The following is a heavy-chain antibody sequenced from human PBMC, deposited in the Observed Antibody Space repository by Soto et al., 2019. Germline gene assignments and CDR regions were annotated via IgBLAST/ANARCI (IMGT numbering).Heavy chain of an antibody. CDR2: IYPADSDA. Sequence: GESLKISCEASGYSFISNWIGWVRQMPGKGLEWVAIIYPADSDARYSPSFQGRVTISTDKSISTAYLQWRSLQASDTAIYYCVWHGWHTADYYLDSWGQGTLVTVSS. V-gene: IGHV5-51*01. CDR3: VWHGWHTADYYLDS. CDR1: GYSFISNW. J-gene: IGHJ4*02. D-gene: IGHD2-15*01.